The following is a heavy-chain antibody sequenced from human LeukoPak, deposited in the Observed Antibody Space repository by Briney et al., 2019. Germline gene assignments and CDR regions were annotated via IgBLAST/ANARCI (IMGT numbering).Heavy chain of an antibody. J-gene: IGHJ4*02. V-gene: IGHV4-59*01. CDR1: GGSISHYY. Sequence: PSETLSLTCTVSGGSISHYYWSWIRQPPGKGLEWIGYIYYSGSTNYNPSLKSRVTISVDTSKNQFSLKLRSVTAADTAVYYCARLFGRGYHSSGPQSYWSQGTLVTVSS. CDR3: ARLFGRGYHSSGPQSY. CDR2: IYYSGST. D-gene: IGHD3-22*01.